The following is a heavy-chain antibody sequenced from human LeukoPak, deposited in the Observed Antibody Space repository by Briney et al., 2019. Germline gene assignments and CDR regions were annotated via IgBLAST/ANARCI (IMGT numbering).Heavy chain of an antibody. V-gene: IGHV3-33*08. J-gene: IGHJ4*02. D-gene: IGHD2/OR15-2a*01. CDR1: GYTFTHYY. Sequence: GGSLRLSCAASGYTFTHYYKQGVRRTPAKGVVWGVGIFYDGAIKYYTESVRGRFIVSRDTPKNTLYLQMNSLRAEDAPVYYCARDRRGPVGDNSPARDTFDYWGQGTLVTVSS. CDR3: ARDRRGPVGDNSPARDTFDY. CDR2: IFYDGAIK.